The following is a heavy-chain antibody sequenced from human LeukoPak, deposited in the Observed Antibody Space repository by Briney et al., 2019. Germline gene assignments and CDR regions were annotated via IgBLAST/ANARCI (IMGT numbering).Heavy chain of an antibody. CDR3: ASLTLEMATTERSWYWFDP. D-gene: IGHD5-24*01. CDR1: GYSISSGYY. J-gene: IGHJ5*02. CDR2: IYHSGST. V-gene: IGHV4-38-2*01. Sequence: SETLSLTCAVSGYSISSGYYWGWIRQPPGKGLEWIGSIYHSGSTYYNPSLKSRVTISVDTSKNQFSLKLSSVTAADTAVYYCASLTLEMATTERSWYWFDPWDQGTLVTVSS.